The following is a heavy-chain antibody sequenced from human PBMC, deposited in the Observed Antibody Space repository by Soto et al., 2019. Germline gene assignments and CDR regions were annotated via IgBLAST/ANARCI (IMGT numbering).Heavy chain of an antibody. CDR1: GFTFSSYW. CDR3: AREGTDLHFDY. J-gene: IGHJ4*02. V-gene: IGHV3-74*01. Sequence: EVQLVESGGGLVQPGGSLRLSCAASGFTFSSYWMNWVRQAPGKGLVWVSRLNSDGSSTSYADSVKGRFTISRDNAKNTLYLKMNRRRAEDTAVYYCAREGTDLHFDYWGQGTLVTVSS. D-gene: IGHD1-1*01. CDR2: LNSDGSST.